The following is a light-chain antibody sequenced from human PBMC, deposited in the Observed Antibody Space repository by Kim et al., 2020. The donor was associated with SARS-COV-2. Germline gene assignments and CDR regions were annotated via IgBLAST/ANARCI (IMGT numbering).Light chain of an antibody. CDR1: SSDVGGYNY. J-gene: IGLJ2*01. Sequence: GQSINISCPGTSSDVGGYNYVSWYQQHPGKAPKLMIYDVSNRPSGVSNRFSGSKSGNTASLTISGLQAEDEADYYCSSYTSSSSVVFGGGTKLTVL. V-gene: IGLV2-14*03. CDR3: SSYTSSSSVV. CDR2: DVS.